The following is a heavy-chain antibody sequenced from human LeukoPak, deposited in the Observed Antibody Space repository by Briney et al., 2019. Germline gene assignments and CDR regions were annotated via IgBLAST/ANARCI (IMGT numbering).Heavy chain of an antibody. CDR3: ARVLGDSSGYYSQFGY. CDR2: IRSKAYGGTT. Sequence: GGSLRLSCTASGFTFGDYAMSWVRQAPGKGLEWVGFIRSKAYGGTTEYAASVKGRFTISRDNSKNTLYLQMNSLRAEDTAVYYCARVLGDSSGYYSQFGYWGQGTLVTVSS. J-gene: IGHJ4*02. V-gene: IGHV3-49*04. D-gene: IGHD3-22*01. CDR1: GFTFGDYA.